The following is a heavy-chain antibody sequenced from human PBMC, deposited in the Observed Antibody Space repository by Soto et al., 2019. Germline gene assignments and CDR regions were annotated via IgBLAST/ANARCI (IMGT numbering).Heavy chain of an antibody. CDR1: GGSISSGGYY. V-gene: IGHV4-31*03. CDR2: IYYSGST. D-gene: IGHD4-17*01. CDR3: ARNFDYGVGENWFDP. J-gene: IGHJ5*02. Sequence: SETLSLTCTVSGGSISSGGYYWSWIRQHPGKGLEWIGYIYYSGSTYYNPPLKSRVTISVDTSKNQFSLKLSSVTAADTAVYYCARNFDYGVGENWFDPWGQGTLVTVSS.